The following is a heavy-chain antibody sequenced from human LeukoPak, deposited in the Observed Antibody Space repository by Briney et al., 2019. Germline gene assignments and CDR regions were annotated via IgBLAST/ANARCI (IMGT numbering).Heavy chain of an antibody. J-gene: IGHJ2*01. CDR2: ISYSGSTI. Sequence: GGSLRLSCAASGFTFSDYYMSWIRQAPGRGLEWVSYISYSGSTIYYADSVKGRFTISRDNAENTLYLQMNSLGAEDTAVYYCARVGQGEWFFDLWGRGTLVTVSS. CDR3: ARVGQGEWFFDL. D-gene: IGHD1-26*01. CDR1: GFTFSDYY. V-gene: IGHV3-11*04.